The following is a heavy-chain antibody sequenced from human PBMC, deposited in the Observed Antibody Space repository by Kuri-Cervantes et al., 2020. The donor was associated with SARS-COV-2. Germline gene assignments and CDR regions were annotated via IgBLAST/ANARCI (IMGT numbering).Heavy chain of an antibody. Sequence: GESLKISCAASGFTFSSYWMHWVRQAPGKGLEWVGRIKSKTDGGTTDYAAPVKGRFIISRDDSKTTLYLQMNSLKTEDTAVYYCTTESRYVYWGQGTLVTVYS. CDR3: TTESRYVY. V-gene: IGHV3-15*01. CDR2: IKSKTDGGTT. J-gene: IGHJ4*02. CDR1: GFTFSSYW. D-gene: IGHD1-1*01.